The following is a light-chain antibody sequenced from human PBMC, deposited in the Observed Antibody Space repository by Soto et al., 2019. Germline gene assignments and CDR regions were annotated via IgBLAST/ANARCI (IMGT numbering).Light chain of an antibody. V-gene: IGKV1-12*01. J-gene: IGKJ2*01. CDR3: QQGDKFPLT. Sequence: DIQMTQSPPSVSASVGDNVTVSCRASQGISSSLAWYQQKPGKAPKLLIYGASTVQSGVPSRFSGSGSATAVTLTISSLQPEDFATYYCQQGDKFPLTFGQGTRVDIK. CDR1: QGISSS. CDR2: GAS.